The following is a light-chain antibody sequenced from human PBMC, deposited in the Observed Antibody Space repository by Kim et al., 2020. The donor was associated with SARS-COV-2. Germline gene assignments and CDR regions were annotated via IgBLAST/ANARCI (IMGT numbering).Light chain of an antibody. V-gene: IGKV3-11*01. CDR1: QSVTKY. Sequence: SFSPVQRATLSCGASQSVTKYLAWYQQKPGQAPRLLIYDASKRATGIPARFSGSGSGTDFTLTISSLESEDFAVYYCQQRSNWFTFGPGTKVDI. J-gene: IGKJ3*01. CDR3: QQRSNWFT. CDR2: DAS.